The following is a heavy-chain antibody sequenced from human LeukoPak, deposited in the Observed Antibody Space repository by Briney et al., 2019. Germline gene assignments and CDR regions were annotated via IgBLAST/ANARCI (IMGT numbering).Heavy chain of an antibody. Sequence: SETLSLTCTVPGASITTYYWCWIRQSPGEGLEWIGYIYTRGTTHFNPYLKSRVNISMDTSKNQFSLNLTSVTAADTAVYYCARVFVGGSSWQFDYWREGTLVTVSS. CDR3: ARVFVGGSSWQFDY. CDR2: IYTRGTT. J-gene: IGHJ4*02. D-gene: IGHD6-13*01. V-gene: IGHV4-4*09. CDR1: GASITTYY.